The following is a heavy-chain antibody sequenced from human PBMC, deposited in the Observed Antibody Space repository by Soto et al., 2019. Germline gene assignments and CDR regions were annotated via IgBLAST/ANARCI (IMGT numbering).Heavy chain of an antibody. V-gene: IGHV3-9*01. CDR2: ISWNSGSI. CDR1: GFTFDDYA. Sequence: EVQLVESGGGLVQPGRSLRLSCAASGFTFDDYAMHWVRQAPGKGLEWVSGISWNSGSIGYADSVKGRFTISRDNAKNSLYLQMNSLRAEDTALYYCAKDTNDFWSGLDYWGQGTLVNVSS. J-gene: IGHJ4*02. CDR3: AKDTNDFWSGLDY. D-gene: IGHD3-3*01.